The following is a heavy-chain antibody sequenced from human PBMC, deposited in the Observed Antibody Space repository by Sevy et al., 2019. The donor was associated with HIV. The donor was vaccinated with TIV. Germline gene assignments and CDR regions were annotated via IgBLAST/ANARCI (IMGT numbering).Heavy chain of an antibody. V-gene: IGHV3-23*01. CDR1: GFTFSSYA. CDR2: ISGSGGST. Sequence: GGSLRLSCAASGFTFSSYAMSWVRQAPGKGLEWVSAISGSGGSTYYGDSVKGRFTISRDNSKNTLYLQMNSLRAEDTAVYYCAKGRVEYSSSSVYFDYWGQGTLVTVSS. J-gene: IGHJ4*02. CDR3: AKGRVEYSSSSVYFDY. D-gene: IGHD6-6*01.